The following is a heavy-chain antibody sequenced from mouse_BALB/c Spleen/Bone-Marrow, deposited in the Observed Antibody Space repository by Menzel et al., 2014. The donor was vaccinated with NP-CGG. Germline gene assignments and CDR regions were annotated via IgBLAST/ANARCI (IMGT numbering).Heavy chain of an antibody. CDR2: IDPANGNT. CDR1: GFNIKDTY. D-gene: IGHD1-1*01. J-gene: IGHJ3*01. CDR3: AFYYYGSSLFAY. Sequence: EVQLVESGAELVKPGASVKLSCTASGFNIKDTYMHWVKQRPGQGLEWIGRIDPANGNTKYDPKFQGKATITADTSSNTAYLQLSSLTSEDTAVYYCAFYYYGSSLFAYWGQGTLVTVSA. V-gene: IGHV14-3*02.